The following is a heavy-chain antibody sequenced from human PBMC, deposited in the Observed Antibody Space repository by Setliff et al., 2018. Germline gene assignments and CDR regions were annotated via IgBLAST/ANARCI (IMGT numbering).Heavy chain of an antibody. CDR2: NSA. V-gene: IGHV1-18*01. CDR1: GGTFSRSA. CDR3: ARGLSDYYYESGSFPILGY. D-gene: IGHD3-10*01. Sequence: ASVKVSCKASGGTFSRSAISWVRQAPGQGLEWMGWNSAYAQKFQGRVTMTTDTPTSTAYMELRSLRTDDTAVYYCARGLSDYYYESGSFPILGYWGQGTLVTVSS. J-gene: IGHJ4*02.